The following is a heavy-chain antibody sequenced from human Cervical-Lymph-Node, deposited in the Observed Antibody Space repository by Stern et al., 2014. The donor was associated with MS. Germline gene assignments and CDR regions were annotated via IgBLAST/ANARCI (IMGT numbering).Heavy chain of an antibody. CDR3: ATHAPGVVPAALDY. CDR2: IYWDDSK. CDR1: GFSLSTSGVG. J-gene: IGHJ4*02. V-gene: IGHV2-5*02. Sequence: QITLKESGPTLVKPTQTLTLTCTFSGFSLSTSGVGVGWIRQPPGKALEWLAFIYWDDSKRYSPSLKNRLAITKDTSKNQVVLTMNNMDPVYTATFYCATHAPGVVPAALDYWGQGTLVTVS. D-gene: IGHD2-2*01.